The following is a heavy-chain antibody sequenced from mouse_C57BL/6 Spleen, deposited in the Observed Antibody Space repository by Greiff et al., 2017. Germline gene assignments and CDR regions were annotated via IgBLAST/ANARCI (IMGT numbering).Heavy chain of an antibody. J-gene: IGHJ2*01. V-gene: IGHV3-6*01. CDR1: GYSITSGYY. CDR2: ISYDGSN. Sequence: DVHLVESGPGLVKPSQSLSLTCSVTGYSITSGYYWNWIRQFPGNKLEWMGYISYDGSNNYNPSLKNRISITRDTSKNQFFLKLNSVTTEDTATYYCARGYYGSVPFDYWGQGTTLTVSS. CDR3: ARGYYGSVPFDY. D-gene: IGHD1-1*01.